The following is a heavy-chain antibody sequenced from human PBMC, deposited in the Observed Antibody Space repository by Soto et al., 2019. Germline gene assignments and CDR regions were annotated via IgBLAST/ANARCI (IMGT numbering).Heavy chain of an antibody. J-gene: IGHJ6*02. CDR2: INAGNGNT. CDR3: AMDTSPADI. CDR1: GYTFTSYA. D-gene: IGHD5-18*01. V-gene: IGHV1-3*01. Sequence: QVQLVQSGAEVKKPGASVKVSCKASGYTFTSYAMHWVRQAPGQRLEWMGWINAGNGNTKYSQKFQGRVTTTRDTSASTADLPPSSPRSEVTAVPCCAMDTSPADIGGQGTTVTV.